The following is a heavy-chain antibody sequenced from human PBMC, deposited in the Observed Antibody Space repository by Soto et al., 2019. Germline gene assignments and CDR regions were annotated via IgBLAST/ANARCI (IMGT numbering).Heavy chain of an antibody. J-gene: IGHJ4*02. D-gene: IGHD4-17*01. CDR1: GVSISKYY. V-gene: IGHV4-4*07. Sequence: SETLSLTCNVSGVSISKYYWSWIRQPAGKGLEWIGRIYTSGITNYNPSLKSRVTLSVDTSKNQFSLKLSSVTAADTAVYYCARGNTVFDYWGQGTLVTVSS. CDR3: ARGNTVFDY. CDR2: IYTSGIT.